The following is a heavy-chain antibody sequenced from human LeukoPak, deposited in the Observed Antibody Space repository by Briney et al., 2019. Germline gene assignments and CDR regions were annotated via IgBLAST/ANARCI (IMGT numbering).Heavy chain of an antibody. V-gene: IGHV3-30*02. CDR2: LGNDGSNK. Sequence: GGSLRLSCAASGFTFSSYGMHWVRQAPGKGLEWLPFLGNDGSNKYYADSVKGQFTISRDNSKNTLYLQMNSLRAEDTAVYYCAKDRRIYCSSTSCYTGDYWGQGTLVTVSS. J-gene: IGHJ4*02. CDR3: AKDRRIYCSSTSCYTGDY. CDR1: GFTFSSYG. D-gene: IGHD2-2*02.